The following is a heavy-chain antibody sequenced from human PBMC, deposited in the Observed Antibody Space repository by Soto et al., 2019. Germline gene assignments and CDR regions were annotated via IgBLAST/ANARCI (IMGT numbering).Heavy chain of an antibody. V-gene: IGHV3-9*01. CDR2: ISWNSGSI. CDR1: GFTFDDYS. CDR3: AKSLGSHTYGDYGGDPFDI. J-gene: IGHJ3*02. D-gene: IGHD4-17*01. Sequence: GGSLRLSCAASGFTFDDYSMQWVRQAPGKGLEWVSGISWNSGSIGYADSVKGRFTISRDNAKKSLYMQMNTLKPEDTALYYCAKSLGSHTYGDYGGDPFDIWGQGTMVTVSS.